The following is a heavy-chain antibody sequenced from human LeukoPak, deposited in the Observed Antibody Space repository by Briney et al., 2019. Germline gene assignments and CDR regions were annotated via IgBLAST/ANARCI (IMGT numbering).Heavy chain of an antibody. V-gene: IGHV4-61*02. Sequence: KTSETLSLTCTVSGGSISSDSYYWSWIRQPAGKGLEWIGRIYTSGSTNYNPSLKSRVTISVDTSKNQFSLKMSSVTAADTAVYYCARGHYDFWSGYYMETYRNWFDPWGQGTLVTVSS. J-gene: IGHJ5*02. D-gene: IGHD3-3*01. CDR3: ARGHYDFWSGYYMETYRNWFDP. CDR1: GGSISSDSYY. CDR2: IYTSGST.